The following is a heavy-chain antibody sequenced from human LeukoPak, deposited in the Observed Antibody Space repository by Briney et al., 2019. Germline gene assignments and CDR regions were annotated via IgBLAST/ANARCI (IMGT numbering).Heavy chain of an antibody. CDR3: ASGYSMVRGVFDY. D-gene: IGHD3-10*01. CDR2: IYPGDSDT. V-gene: IGHV5-51*01. CDR1: GYSFTSYW. Sequence: GESLKISCKGSGYSFTSYWIGWVRQMPGKGLERMGIIYPGDSDTRYSPSSQGQVTISADKSISTAYLQWSSLKASDTAMYYCASGYSMVRGVFDYWGQGTLVTVSS. J-gene: IGHJ4*02.